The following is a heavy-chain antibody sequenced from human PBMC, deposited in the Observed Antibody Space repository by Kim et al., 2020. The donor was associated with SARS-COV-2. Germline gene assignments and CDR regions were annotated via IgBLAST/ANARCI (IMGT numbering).Heavy chain of an antibody. J-gene: IGHJ6*02. V-gene: IGHV5-10-1*01. D-gene: IGHD4-17*01. Sequence: GESLKISCKGSGYSFTSYWISWVRQMPGKGLEWMGRIDPSHSYTNYSPSFQGHVTISADKSISTAYLQWSSLKASDTAMYYCARQYGDYSSYYYGMDVWGQGTTVTVSS. CDR1: GYSFTSYW. CDR2: IDPSHSYT. CDR3: ARQYGDYSSYYYGMDV.